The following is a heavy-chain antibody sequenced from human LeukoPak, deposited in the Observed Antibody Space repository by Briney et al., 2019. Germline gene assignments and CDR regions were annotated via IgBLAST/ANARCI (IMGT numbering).Heavy chain of an antibody. D-gene: IGHD4-17*01. CDR1: GFTFSAYA. J-gene: IGHJ3*02. V-gene: IGHV3-23*01. Sequence: GGSLRLSCTASGFTFSAYAMMWIRQAPGKGPEWVSAIRGGGGSAFYADSVKGRFTISRDNSKYTLFLQMNSLRAEDTAVYYCARDPNGDYIGAFDMWGPGTMVTVSS. CDR3: ARDPNGDYIGAFDM. CDR2: IRGGGGSA.